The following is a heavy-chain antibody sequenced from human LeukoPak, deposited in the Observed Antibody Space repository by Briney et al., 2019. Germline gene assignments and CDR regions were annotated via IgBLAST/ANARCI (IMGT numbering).Heavy chain of an antibody. CDR2: ISYDGSNK. J-gene: IGHJ4*02. V-gene: IGHV3-30-3*01. CDR3: ARPVVSLTN. Sequence: GGSLRLSCAASGFTFSSYAMHWVRQAPGKGLEWVAVISYDGSNKYYADSVKGRFTIPRDNSKNTLYLQMNSLRAEDTAVYYCARPVVSLTNWGQGTLVTVSS. CDR1: GFTFSSYA.